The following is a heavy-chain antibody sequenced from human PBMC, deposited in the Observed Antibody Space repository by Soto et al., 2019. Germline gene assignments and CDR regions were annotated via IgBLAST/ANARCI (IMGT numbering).Heavy chain of an antibody. Sequence: QVQLQQWGAGLLKPSETLSLTCAVYGGSFSGYYWIWIRQPPVKGLEWIGEINHSGSTNYNPSLKSRVTISVDTSTNQFSLKLSSVTAADTAVYYCARHYGSGGKDWGQGTLVTVSS. CDR2: INHSGST. J-gene: IGHJ4*02. CDR1: GGSFSGYY. V-gene: IGHV4-34*01. CDR3: ARHYGSGGKD. D-gene: IGHD2-15*01.